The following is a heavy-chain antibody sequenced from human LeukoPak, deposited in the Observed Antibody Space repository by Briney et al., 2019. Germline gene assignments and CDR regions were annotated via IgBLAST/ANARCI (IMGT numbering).Heavy chain of an antibody. CDR3: ARATASGSGRAYDR. CDR1: GGSISSYY. J-gene: IGHJ5*02. V-gene: IGHV4-4*07. CDR2: IYSSGST. D-gene: IGHD3-10*01. Sequence: PSETLSLTCTVSGGSISSYYWNWIRQPAGKGLEWIGRIYSSGSTTYNPSLKSRLTMSVDTSKNQFSLRLSSVTAADTAVYFCARATASGSGRAYDRWAQGNLVPVSS.